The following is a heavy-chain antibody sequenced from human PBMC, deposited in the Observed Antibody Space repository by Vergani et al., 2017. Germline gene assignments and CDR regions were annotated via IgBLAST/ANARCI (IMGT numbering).Heavy chain of an antibody. D-gene: IGHD6-6*01. Sequence: EVQLLESGGGLVQPGGSLRLSCAASGFTFSSYSMNWVRQAPGKGLEWVSSISSSSSYIYYADSVKGRFTISRDNAKNSLYLQMNSLRAEDTAVYYCARVMKQLVESTYYYYYYMDVWGKGTTVTVSS. CDR3: ARVMKQLVESTYYYYYYMDV. CDR1: GFTFSSYS. V-gene: IGHV3-21*01. CDR2: ISSSSSYI. J-gene: IGHJ6*03.